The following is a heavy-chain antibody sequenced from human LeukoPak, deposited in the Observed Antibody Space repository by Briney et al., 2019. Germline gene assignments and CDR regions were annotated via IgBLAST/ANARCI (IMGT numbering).Heavy chain of an antibody. J-gene: IGHJ4*02. D-gene: IGHD1-1*01. CDR1: GGSISSYY. V-gene: IGHV4-4*07. CDR3: APQLGIMRAFDY. Sequence: SGTPSLTCTISGGSISSYYWNWIRQPAEKGLEWIGRIYTSGSTNYNPSLKSRVTMSVDTSKNQFSLKLSSVTAADTAVYYCAPQLGIMRAFDYWGQGTLVTVSS. CDR2: IYTSGST.